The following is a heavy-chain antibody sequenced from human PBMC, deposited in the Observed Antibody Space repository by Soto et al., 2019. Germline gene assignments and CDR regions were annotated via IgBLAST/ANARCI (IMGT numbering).Heavy chain of an antibody. J-gene: IGHJ4*02. CDR1: GGTFSSYT. CDR3: ARGGYGDYVAY. D-gene: IGHD4-17*01. V-gene: IGHV1-69*02. CDR2: IIPILGIA. Sequence: QVQLVQSGAEVKKPGSSVKVSCKASGGTFSSYTISWVRQAPGQGLEWMGRIIPILGIANYAQKFQGRVTITADKTTSTAYMELSGLRSEDTDVYDCARGGYGDYVAYWGQGTLVTVSS.